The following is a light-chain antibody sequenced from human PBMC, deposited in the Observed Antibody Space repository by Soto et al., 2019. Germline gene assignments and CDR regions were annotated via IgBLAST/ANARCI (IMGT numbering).Light chain of an antibody. J-gene: IGLJ3*02. CDR2: SNN. Sequence: QSVLSQPPSASGTPGQRVTISCSGSSSNIGSNTVNWYQQLPGTAPELLIYSNNQRPSGVPDRFSGSKSGTSASLAISGLQSEDEADYSCAAWDDSLNGPVFGGGTQLTVL. CDR3: AAWDDSLNGPV. V-gene: IGLV1-44*01. CDR1: SSNIGSNT.